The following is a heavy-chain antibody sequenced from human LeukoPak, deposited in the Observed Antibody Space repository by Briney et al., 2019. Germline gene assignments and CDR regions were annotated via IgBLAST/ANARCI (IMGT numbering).Heavy chain of an antibody. V-gene: IGHV3-7*03. Sequence: GGSLRLSCAASRFTFSSYWMSWVRQAPGKGLEWVANIKQDGSERYYVDSVKGRFTISRDNAKNSLYLQMNSLRAEDTAVYYCARGFGRPWGQGTLVTVSS. D-gene: IGHD3-10*01. CDR1: RFTFSSYW. J-gene: IGHJ5*02. CDR3: ARGFGRP. CDR2: IKQDGSER.